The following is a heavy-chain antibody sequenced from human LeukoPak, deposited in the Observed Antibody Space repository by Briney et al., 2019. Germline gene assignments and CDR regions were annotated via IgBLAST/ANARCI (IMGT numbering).Heavy chain of an antibody. D-gene: IGHD3-22*01. V-gene: IGHV1-58*01. CDR2: IVVGSGNT. CDR1: GFTFTSSA. Sequence: SVRVSCTASGFTFTSSAVQWVRQARGQRLEWIGWIVVGSGNTNYAQKFQERVTITRDMSTSTAYMELSSLRSEDTAVYYCAADLNYYDSSGPTDFDYWGQGTLVTVSS. CDR3: AADLNYYDSSGPTDFDY. J-gene: IGHJ4*02.